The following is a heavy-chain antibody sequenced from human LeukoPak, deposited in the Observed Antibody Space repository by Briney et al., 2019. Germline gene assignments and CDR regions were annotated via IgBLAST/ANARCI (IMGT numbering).Heavy chain of an antibody. Sequence: AGGSLRLSCAASGFTFSDYYMSWIRQAPGRGLEWVSYISSSGSTIYYADSVKGRFTISRDNAKNSLYLQMNSLRAEDTAVYHCARSAYDYVWGSYRYTGVFDYWGQGTLVTVSS. CDR2: ISSSGSTI. CDR3: ARSAYDYVWGSYRYTGVFDY. V-gene: IGHV3-11*01. D-gene: IGHD3-16*02. J-gene: IGHJ4*02. CDR1: GFTFSDYY.